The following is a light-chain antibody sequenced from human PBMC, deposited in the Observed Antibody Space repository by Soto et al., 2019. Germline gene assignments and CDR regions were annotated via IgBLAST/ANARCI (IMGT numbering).Light chain of an antibody. CDR1: QNINSD. CDR2: AAS. V-gene: IGKV1-39*01. Sequence: DIQMTQSPSSLSASVGDRVTITCRASQNINSDVNWYQQKPGKAPKLLIYAASSLQSGVPSRFRGSESGTDFTITISRLQPEDSATYSCHQTYSNPPWTFGQGTKVEVK. J-gene: IGKJ1*01. CDR3: HQTYSNPPWT.